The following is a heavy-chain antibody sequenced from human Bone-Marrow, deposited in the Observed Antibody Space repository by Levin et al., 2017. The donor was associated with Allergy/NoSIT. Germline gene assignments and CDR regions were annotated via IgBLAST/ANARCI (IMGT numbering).Heavy chain of an antibody. CDR2: IGGRSSYI. Sequence: GGSLRLSCAASGITFSTYSMNWVRQAPGKGLEWVSSIGGRSSYIYYADSVKGRFTISRDNAKNSLYLQMNTLRAEDTAVYYCARAALTGTALPVDYYYYGMDVWGQGTTVTVSS. J-gene: IGHJ6*02. V-gene: IGHV3-21*01. D-gene: IGHD3-9*01. CDR1: GITFSTYS. CDR3: ARAALTGTALPVDYYYYGMDV.